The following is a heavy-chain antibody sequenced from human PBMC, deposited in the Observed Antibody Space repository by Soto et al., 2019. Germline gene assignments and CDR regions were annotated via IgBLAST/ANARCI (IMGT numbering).Heavy chain of an antibody. V-gene: IGHV5-51*01. Sequence: GESLKISCKGSGYSFTSYWIGWVRQMPGKGLEWMGIIYPGDSDTRYSPSFQGQVTISADKSISTAYLQWSSLKASDTAMYYCARQVTMVRGVIGFDPWGQGTLVTVSS. CDR1: GYSFTSYW. CDR2: IYPGDSDT. CDR3: ARQVTMVRGVIGFDP. J-gene: IGHJ5*02. D-gene: IGHD3-10*01.